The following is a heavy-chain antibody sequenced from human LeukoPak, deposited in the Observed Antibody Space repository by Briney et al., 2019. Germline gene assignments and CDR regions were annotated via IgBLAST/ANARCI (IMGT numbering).Heavy chain of an antibody. Sequence: GGSLRLSCSTSGFIFGDYALSWVRQAPGKGLEWISYISSSGSSIYYTDSVKGRFTISRDNAKNSLYLQVNSLRAEDTAVYYCARGRGSYFDFWGQGTLVTVSS. CDR2: ISSSGSSI. CDR1: GFIFGDYA. J-gene: IGHJ4*02. D-gene: IGHD3-10*01. V-gene: IGHV3-48*03. CDR3: ARGRGSYFDF.